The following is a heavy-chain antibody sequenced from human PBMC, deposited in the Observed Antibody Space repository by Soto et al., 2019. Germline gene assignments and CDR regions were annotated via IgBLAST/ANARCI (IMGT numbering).Heavy chain of an antibody. CDR2: INHSGST. CDR3: ARGGRRVSDY. V-gene: IGHV4-34*01. J-gene: IGHJ4*02. CDR1: GGSISTYY. Sequence: PSETLSLTCTVSGGSISTYYWSWIRQPPGKGLEWIGEINHSGSTNYNPSLKSRVTISVDTSKNQFSLKLSSVTAADTAVYYCARGGRRVSDYWGQGTLVTVSS.